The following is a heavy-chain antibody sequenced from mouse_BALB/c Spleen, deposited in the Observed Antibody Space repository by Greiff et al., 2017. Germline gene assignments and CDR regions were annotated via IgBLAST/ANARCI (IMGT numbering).Heavy chain of an antibody. CDR2: INPYNGAT. CDR3: ARSRNGNYVAMDY. CDR1: GYSFTGYY. J-gene: IGHJ4*01. V-gene: IGHV1-31*01. D-gene: IGHD2-1*01. Sequence: VQLQQSGPELVKPGASVKISCKASGYSFTGYYMHWVKQSHVKSLEWIGRINPYNGATSYNQNFKDKASLTVDKSSSTAYMELHSLTSEDSAVYYCARSRNGNYVAMDYWGQGTSVTVSS.